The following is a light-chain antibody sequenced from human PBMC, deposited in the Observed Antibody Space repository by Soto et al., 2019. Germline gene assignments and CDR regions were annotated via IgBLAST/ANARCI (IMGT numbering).Light chain of an antibody. CDR3: QSYDSSFVL. V-gene: IGLV2-14*01. Sequence: QSVLTQPASVSGSPGQSITISCTGTSSDVGGYKYVSWYQQHPGKAPKLMIYEVSNRPSGISNRFSGSKSGNTASLTISGLQAEDEAEYYCQSYDSSFVLVGGGTKLTVL. CDR2: EVS. CDR1: SSDVGGYKY. J-gene: IGLJ2*01.